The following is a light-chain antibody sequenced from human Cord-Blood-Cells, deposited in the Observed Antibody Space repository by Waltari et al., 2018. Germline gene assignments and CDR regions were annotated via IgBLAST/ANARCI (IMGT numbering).Light chain of an antibody. CDR3: QQSYSTQYS. CDR2: AAS. V-gene: IGKV1-39*01. Sequence: DIKMTLSPSSLSASAVDRITITCRASQSISSYLNWYQQKPGKAPKLLIYAASSLQSGGPSRFSGSGSGTDFTLTISSLQPEDFATYYCQQSYSTQYSFGQGTKLEIK. CDR1: QSISSY. J-gene: IGKJ2*03.